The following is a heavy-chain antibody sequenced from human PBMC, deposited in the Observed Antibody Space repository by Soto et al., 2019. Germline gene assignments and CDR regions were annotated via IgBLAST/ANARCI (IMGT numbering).Heavy chain of an antibody. V-gene: IGHV3-30-3*01. CDR2: ISYDGSNK. J-gene: IGHJ3*02. CDR3: VLNNDAFDI. Sequence: QVQLVESGGGVVQPGRSLRLSCAASGFTFSSYAMHWVRQAPGKGLEWVAVISYDGSNKYYADSVKGRFTISRDNSKNTLYLQMNSLRAEDTAVYYCVLNNDAFDIWGQGTMVTVSS. CDR1: GFTFSSYA.